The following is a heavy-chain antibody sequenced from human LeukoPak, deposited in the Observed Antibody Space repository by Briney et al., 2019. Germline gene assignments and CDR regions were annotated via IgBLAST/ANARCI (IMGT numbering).Heavy chain of an antibody. CDR1: GFTFSSYE. J-gene: IGHJ4*02. Sequence: PGGSLRLSCAASGFTFSSYEMNWFRQAPGKGLEWVSSISSSSRFIYYADSVKGRFTISRDNAKNSLYLQMTSLRAADTAVYYCAREGITGTGLVDYWGQGTLVTVSS. CDR3: AREGITGTGLVDY. D-gene: IGHD1-20*01. CDR2: ISSSSRFI. V-gene: IGHV3-21*01.